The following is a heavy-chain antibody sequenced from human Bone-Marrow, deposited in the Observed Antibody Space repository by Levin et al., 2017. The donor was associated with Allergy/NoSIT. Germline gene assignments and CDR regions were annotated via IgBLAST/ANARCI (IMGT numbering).Heavy chain of an antibody. J-gene: IGHJ6*02. D-gene: IGHD3-10*01. V-gene: IGHV3-13*04. Sequence: GESLKISCAASGFAFSTYDMYWVRQVKGKGLEWVSVIGTVGDTYYAGSVKGRFIISREDAQNSFYLQMNSLRVGDSAVYYCARGGGSGIFDRPYQYAMDVWGQGTTVTVSS. CDR3: ARGGGSGIFDRPYQYAMDV. CDR2: IGTVGDT. CDR1: GFAFSTYD.